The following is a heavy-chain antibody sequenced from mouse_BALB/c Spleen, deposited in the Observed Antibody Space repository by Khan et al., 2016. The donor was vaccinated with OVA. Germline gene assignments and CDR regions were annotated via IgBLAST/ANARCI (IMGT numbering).Heavy chain of an antibody. Sequence: VQLKESGPGLVKPSQSLSLTCTVNGYSITSNYAWNWIRQFPGNKLEWMGYISSSGSTNYNPSLKSRLSITRDTSKNQFFLLLHSVTTEDSATYYCARGNYYGYALDYWGQGTSVTVSS. CDR3: ARGNYYGYALDY. D-gene: IGHD1-1*01. J-gene: IGHJ4*01. V-gene: IGHV3-2*02. CDR2: ISSSGST. CDR1: GYSITSNYA.